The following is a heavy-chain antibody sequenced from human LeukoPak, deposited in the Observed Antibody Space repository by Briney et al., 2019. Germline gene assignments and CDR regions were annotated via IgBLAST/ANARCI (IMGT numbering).Heavy chain of an antibody. CDR1: GGSISSGSYY. V-gene: IGHV4-61*02. Sequence: TLXXXCTVSGGSISSGSYYWSWIRQPAGKGLEWIGRIYTSGSTNYNPSLKSRVTISVDTSKNQFSLKLSSVTAADTAGYXCAXIXYGXHQYYYYYYMDVWGKGTTVTISS. J-gene: IGHJ6*03. CDR3: AXIXYGXHQYYYYYYMDV. D-gene: IGHD4-17*01. CDR2: IYTSGST.